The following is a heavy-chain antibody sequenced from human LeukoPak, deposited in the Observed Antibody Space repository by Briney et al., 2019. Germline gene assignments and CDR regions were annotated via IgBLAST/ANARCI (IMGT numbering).Heavy chain of an antibody. D-gene: IGHD3-10*01. CDR3: AKDHDEGRNYFDY. CDR1: GGTFSSYA. CDR2: IIPIFGTT. Sequence: SVKVSCKASGGTFSSYAISWVRQAPGQGLEWMGGIIPIFGTTNYAQKFQDRVTITADKSTSTAYMELNSLRAEDTAVYYCAKDHDEGRNYFDYWGQGTLVTVSS. J-gene: IGHJ4*02. V-gene: IGHV1-69*06.